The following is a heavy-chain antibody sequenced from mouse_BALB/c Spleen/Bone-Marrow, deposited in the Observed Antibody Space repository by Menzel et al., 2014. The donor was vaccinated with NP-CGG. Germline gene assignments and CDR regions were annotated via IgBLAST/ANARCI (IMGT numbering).Heavy chain of an antibody. CDR3: ARKRLTETSYWYFDV. Sequence: QVHVKQSGPELVRPGVSVKISCKGSGYIFTDYAMHWVKQSHAKSLEWIGVISTYYGNTNYNQKFKGKATMTVDKSSSTAYMELARLTSEDSAIYYCARKRLTETSYWYFDVWGAGTTVTVSS. CDR1: GYIFTDYA. CDR2: ISTYYGNT. V-gene: IGHV1-67*01. J-gene: IGHJ1*01. D-gene: IGHD4-1*01.